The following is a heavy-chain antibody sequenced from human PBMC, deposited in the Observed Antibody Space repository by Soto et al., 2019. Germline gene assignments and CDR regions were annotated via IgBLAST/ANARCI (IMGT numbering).Heavy chain of an antibody. D-gene: IGHD3-9*01. Sequence: GGFLRLSCTASGFAFNTYRMNWVRQAPGKGLEWVSSINEDSTYIYYADSLRGRITISRDNAKDSLFLQMNSLRPDDTAVYYCVRDLGRYFRSGYMDLWGDGATVTVSS. CDR3: VRDLGRYFRSGYMDL. CDR2: INEDSTYI. V-gene: IGHV3-21*01. CDR1: GFAFNTYR. J-gene: IGHJ6*03.